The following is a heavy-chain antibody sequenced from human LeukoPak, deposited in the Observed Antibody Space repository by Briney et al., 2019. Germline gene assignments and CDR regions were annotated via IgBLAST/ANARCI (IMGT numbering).Heavy chain of an antibody. D-gene: IGHD3-22*01. V-gene: IGHV3-33*01. CDR1: GYTFTGYY. CDR3: ARGYYDSSGYYQLDY. CDR2: IWYDGSNK. Sequence: SCKASGYTFTGYYIHWVRQAPGKGLEWVAVIWYDGSNKYYADSVKGRFTISRDNSKNTLYLQMNSLRAEDTAVYYCARGYYDSSGYYQLDYWGQGTLVTVSS. J-gene: IGHJ4*02.